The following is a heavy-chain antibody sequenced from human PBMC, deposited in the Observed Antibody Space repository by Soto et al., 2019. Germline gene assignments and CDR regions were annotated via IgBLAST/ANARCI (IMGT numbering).Heavy chain of an antibody. Sequence: QVQLQESGPGLVKPSGTLSLTCAVSGGSISSSNWWSWVRQPPGKGLEWIGEIYHSGGTNYNPSLKRRVTISVDKSKNQFSLKLSSVTAADTAVYYCARVDCTNGVCYNFDYWGQVTLVTVSS. CDR1: GGSISSSNW. D-gene: IGHD2-8*01. J-gene: IGHJ4*02. V-gene: IGHV4-4*02. CDR3: ARVDCTNGVCYNFDY. CDR2: IYHSGGT.